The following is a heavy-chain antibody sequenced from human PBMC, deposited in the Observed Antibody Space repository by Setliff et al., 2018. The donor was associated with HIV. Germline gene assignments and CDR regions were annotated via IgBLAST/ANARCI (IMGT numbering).Heavy chain of an antibody. V-gene: IGHV3-74*01. CDR3: ARELRGPRGAIDI. J-gene: IGHJ3*02. CDR2: INSDGSST. Sequence: AETLSLSCAASGFTFNTYWMHWVRQAPGKGLVWVSHINSDGSSTSYADSVKGRFTISRDNAKNTLFLQMNSLRAEDTAVYFCARELRGPRGAIDIWGQGTLVTVSS. D-gene: IGHD1-26*01. CDR1: GFTFNTYW.